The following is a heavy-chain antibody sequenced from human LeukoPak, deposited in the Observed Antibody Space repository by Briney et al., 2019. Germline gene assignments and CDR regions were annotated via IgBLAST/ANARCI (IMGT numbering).Heavy chain of an antibody. Sequence: GASVKVSCKSSGYTFTSYGIIWVRQAPGQGLEWMGWISAYNGNTNYAQKLQGRVTMTTDTSTSTAYMELRSLRSDDTAVYYCARDGVAHYYGSGSYYPPDYWGQGTLVTVSS. CDR3: ARDGVAHYYGSGSYYPPDY. CDR1: GYTFTSYG. J-gene: IGHJ4*02. V-gene: IGHV1-18*01. D-gene: IGHD3-10*01. CDR2: ISAYNGNT.